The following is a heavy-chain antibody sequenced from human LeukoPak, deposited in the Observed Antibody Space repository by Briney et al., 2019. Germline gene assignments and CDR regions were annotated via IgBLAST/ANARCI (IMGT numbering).Heavy chain of an antibody. V-gene: IGHV3-23*01. CDR2: ISGRRTRT. J-gene: IGHJ6*02. Sequence: GGSLRLSCAASGFTFSEYAMSWVRQAPGMGLEWVSGISGRRTRTYYADSVKGRFTISRDNSKNTLYLNMNSLRAEDSAIYYCSKDRRGYGDFAAAGLDVWGRGTTVTVS. D-gene: IGHD4-17*01. CDR3: SKDRRGYGDFAAAGLDV. CDR1: GFTFSEYA.